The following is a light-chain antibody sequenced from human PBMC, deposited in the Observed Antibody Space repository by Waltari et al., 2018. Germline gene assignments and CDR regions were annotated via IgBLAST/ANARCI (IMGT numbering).Light chain of an antibody. CDR1: QSVSSY. Sequence: VLTQSPATLSLSPGERATLSCRASQSVSSYLAWYQQKPGQAHRLLIYDASNRATGIPARFSGSGSGTDFTLTISSLEPEDFAVYYCQQRSNWPLTFGGGTKVEIK. V-gene: IGKV3-11*01. CDR3: QQRSNWPLT. CDR2: DAS. J-gene: IGKJ4*01.